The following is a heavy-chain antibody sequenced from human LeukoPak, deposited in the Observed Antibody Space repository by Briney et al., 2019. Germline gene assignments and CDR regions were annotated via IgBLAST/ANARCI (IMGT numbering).Heavy chain of an antibody. V-gene: IGHV3-30*18. CDR3: ANERAAVAVAGDY. CDR1: GFTFSSYG. CDR2: ISYDGSNK. Sequence: GGSLRLSCAASGFTFSSYGMHWVRQAPGKGLEWVAVISYDGSNKYYADSVKGRFTISRDNSKNTLYLQMNSLRAEDTAVYYCANERAAVAVAGDYWGQGTLVTASS. J-gene: IGHJ4*02. D-gene: IGHD6-19*01.